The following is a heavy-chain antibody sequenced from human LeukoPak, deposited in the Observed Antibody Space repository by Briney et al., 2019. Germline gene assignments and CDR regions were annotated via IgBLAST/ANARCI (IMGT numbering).Heavy chain of an antibody. D-gene: IGHD6-19*01. V-gene: IGHV3-9*01. CDR2: ISWNSGSI. J-gene: IGHJ4*02. Sequence: GRSLRLSCAASGFTFDDYAMHWVRQAPGKGLEWFSGISWNSGSIGYADSVKGRFTISRDNAKNSLYLQMNSLRAEDTALYYCAKVHNGYSSGFDYWGQGTLVTVSS. CDR3: AKVHNGYSSGFDY. CDR1: GFTFDDYA.